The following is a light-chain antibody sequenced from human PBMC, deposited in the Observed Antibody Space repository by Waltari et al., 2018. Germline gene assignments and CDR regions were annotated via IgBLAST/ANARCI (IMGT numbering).Light chain of an antibody. J-gene: IGLJ1*01. CDR1: SSDVGRYNY. CDR3: CSYAGSYTYV. CDR2: DVS. V-gene: IGLV2-11*01. Sequence: QSALTQPHSVSGSPGQSVTISCTGTSSDVGRYNYVSWYQQLPGKAPNLMIYDVSKRPSGVPDRFSGSKSGNTASLTISGLQAEDEADYYCCSYAGSYTYVFGTGTKVTVL.